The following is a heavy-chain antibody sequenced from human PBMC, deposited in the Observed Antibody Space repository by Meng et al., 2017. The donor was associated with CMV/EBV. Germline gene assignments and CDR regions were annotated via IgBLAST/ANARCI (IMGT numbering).Heavy chain of an antibody. Sequence: SVKVSCKASGGTFSSYAISWVRQAPGQGLEWMGGIIPIFGTANYAQKFQGRVTITTDESTSTAYMELSRLRSEDTAVYYCARGNSSYRRSFYYGMDVWGQGTTVTVSS. J-gene: IGHJ6*02. D-gene: IGHD6-6*01. CDR2: IIPIFGTA. CDR1: GGTFSSYA. CDR3: ARGNSSYRRSFYYGMDV. V-gene: IGHV1-69*05.